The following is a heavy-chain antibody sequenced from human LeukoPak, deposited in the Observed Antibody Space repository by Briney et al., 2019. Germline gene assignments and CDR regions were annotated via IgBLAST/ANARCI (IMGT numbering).Heavy chain of an antibody. J-gene: IGHJ4*02. V-gene: IGHV3-53*04. Sequence: GGSLRLSCAASGFTFTRFNMNWVRQAPGKGLEWVSTIYSGGTTYYADSVMGRFTISRHNSRNTLYLQMNSLRAEDTAVYYCARVDTVMAYYFDLWGQGTLVTVSS. D-gene: IGHD5-18*01. CDR2: IYSGGTT. CDR3: ARVDTVMAYYFDL. CDR1: GFTFTRFN.